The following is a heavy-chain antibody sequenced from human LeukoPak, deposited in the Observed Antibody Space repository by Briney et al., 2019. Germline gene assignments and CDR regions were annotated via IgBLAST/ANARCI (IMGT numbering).Heavy chain of an antibody. V-gene: IGHV3-23*01. Sequence: GGSLRLSCAASEFTFSNYAMSWVRQAPGKGPEWVSAISGGGSETYYADSVKGRFTISRDNSKNTVYLQMNSLRAEDTAVYYCARGQYSSSWYTWFDPWGQGTLVTVSS. CDR1: EFTFSNYA. D-gene: IGHD6-13*01. CDR3: ARGQYSSSWYTWFDP. CDR2: ISGGGSET. J-gene: IGHJ5*02.